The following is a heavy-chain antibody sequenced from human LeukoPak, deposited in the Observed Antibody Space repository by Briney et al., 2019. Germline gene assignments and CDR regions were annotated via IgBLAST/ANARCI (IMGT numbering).Heavy chain of an antibody. CDR1: GGSISSSSYY. V-gene: IGHV4-39*07. CDR2: IYYSGST. Sequence: SSETLSLTCTVSGGSISSSSYYWGWIRQPPGKGLEWIGSIYYSGSTYYNPSLKSRVTISVDTSKNQFSLKLSSVTAADTAVYYCARDFIEAAAAEWWFDPWGQGTLVTVSS. J-gene: IGHJ5*02. D-gene: IGHD6-13*01. CDR3: ARDFIEAAAAEWWFDP.